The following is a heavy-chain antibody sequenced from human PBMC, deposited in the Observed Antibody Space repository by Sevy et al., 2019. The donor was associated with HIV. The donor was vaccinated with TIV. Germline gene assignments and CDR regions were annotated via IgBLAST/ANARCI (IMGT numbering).Heavy chain of an antibody. CDR3: ARRRYDTSGYPQYYFDL. D-gene: IGHD3-22*01. V-gene: IGHV5-51*01. CDR2: IYPDDSET. J-gene: IGHJ4*02. Sequence: GESLKISCKGYGYKFSSYWIGWVRQMPGKGLEWMGIIYPDDSETRYSPSLEGQVTISAAKSISTAYLHWSSLRASETAMYFCARRRYDTSGYPQYYFDLWGQGTLVTVSS. CDR1: GYKFSSYW.